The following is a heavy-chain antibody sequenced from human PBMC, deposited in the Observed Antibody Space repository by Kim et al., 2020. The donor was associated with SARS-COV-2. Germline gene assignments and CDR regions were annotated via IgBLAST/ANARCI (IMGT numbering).Heavy chain of an antibody. J-gene: IGHJ4*02. Sequence: SETLSLTCAVSGGSISSGGYSWSWIRQPPGKGLEWIGYIYHSGSTYYNPSLKSRVTISVDRSKNQFSLKLSSVTAADTAVYYCARGGGVGYSHRSFDYWGQGTLVTVSS. V-gene: IGHV4-30-2*01. D-gene: IGHD5-18*01. CDR3: ARGGGVGYSHRSFDY. CDR2: IYHSGST. CDR1: GGSISSGGYS.